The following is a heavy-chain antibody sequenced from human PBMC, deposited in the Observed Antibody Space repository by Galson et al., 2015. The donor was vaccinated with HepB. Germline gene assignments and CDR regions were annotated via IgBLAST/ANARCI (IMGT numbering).Heavy chain of an antibody. D-gene: IGHD6-25*01. Sequence: SLRLSCAASGFSFSNSWMSWVRQAPGKGLEWVANIRPGGSEENYVDSVKGRFTISRDNAKNSLYLQMYSLRADDTAVYYCARDRSAEGFDCWGQGTLVTVSS. V-gene: IGHV3-7*01. CDR3: ARDRSAEGFDC. J-gene: IGHJ4*02. CDR2: IRPGGSEE. CDR1: GFSFSNSW.